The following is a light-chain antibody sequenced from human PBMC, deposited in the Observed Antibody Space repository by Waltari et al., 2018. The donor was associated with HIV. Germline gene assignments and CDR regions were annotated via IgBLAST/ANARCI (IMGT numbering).Light chain of an antibody. CDR1: NSDIGTYDC. CDR2: EVT. CDR3: SSFANRDGFYVL. J-gene: IGLJ2*01. Sequence: QSALTQPPSASGSPGQSVTLSCTGTNSDIGTYDCFSWYHQHPGQAPKLVISEVTKRPSGVSDRFSGSKSGNTAFLTVSGLQAEDEADYYCSSFANRDGFYVLFGGGTRLTVL. V-gene: IGLV2-8*01.